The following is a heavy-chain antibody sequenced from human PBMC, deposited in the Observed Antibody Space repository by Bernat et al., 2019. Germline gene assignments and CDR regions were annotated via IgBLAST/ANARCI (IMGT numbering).Heavy chain of an antibody. CDR3: AEDGGRESGTGIPCSI. CDR1: GFIFSNYV. CDR2: ISASGGST. V-gene: IGHV3-23*01. J-gene: IGHJ3*02. Sequence: EAQLLESGGDLIQPGGSLRLSCAASGFIFSNYVINWVRQAPGRGLEWVSAISASGGSTYYSDAVKGRFTISRDNSKNMLYLQMNSLRAEDTAIYYCAEDGGRESGTGIPCSIWGQGTMVTVSS. D-gene: IGHD1-14*01.